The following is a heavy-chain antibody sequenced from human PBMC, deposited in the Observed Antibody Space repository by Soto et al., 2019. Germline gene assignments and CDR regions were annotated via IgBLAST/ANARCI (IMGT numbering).Heavy chain of an antibody. CDR3: ATGRGGYNHYFDY. CDR2: IEHGGGEK. J-gene: IGHJ4*02. Sequence: EVQLVESGGGLVQPGGSLRLSCAASGFPFRGYWMSWVRQAPGKGLEWVANIEHGGGEKNYVDSVKGRFIISRDNTKNSVYLQMNSLRSEDTALYYCATGRGGYNHYFDYWGQGAMVTVSS. D-gene: IGHD5-12*01. V-gene: IGHV3-7*03. CDR1: GFPFRGYW.